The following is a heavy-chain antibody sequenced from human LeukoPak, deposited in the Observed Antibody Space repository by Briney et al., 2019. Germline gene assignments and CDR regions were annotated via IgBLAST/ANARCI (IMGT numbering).Heavy chain of an antibody. V-gene: IGHV3-23*01. CDR2: ITGSGDDT. J-gene: IGHJ4*02. D-gene: IGHD2-2*01. CDR1: GFTFSDYY. CDR3: AKGPEYSTIWRFDY. Sequence: PGGSLRLSCAASGFTFSDYYMNWVRQAPGKGLEWVSSITGSGDDTNSADSVRGRFTVSRDNSKDTLYLQMNSLRAEDTAVYYCAKGPEYSTIWRFDYWGQGTLVTVSS.